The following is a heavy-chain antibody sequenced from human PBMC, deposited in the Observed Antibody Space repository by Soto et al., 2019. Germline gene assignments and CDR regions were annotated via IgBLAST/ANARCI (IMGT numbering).Heavy chain of an antibody. CDR1: GGSISRSNW. J-gene: IGHJ4*02. CDR2: IYHSGST. D-gene: IGHD6-6*01. CDR3: ARGRIAARPDQGGYFDY. Sequence: QVQLQESGPGLVKPSGTLSLTCAVSGGSISRSNWWSWVRQPPGKGLEWIGEIYHSGSTNYNPSLKSRVTIAVDKSKNQFSLKLSSVTAADTAVYYCARGRIAARPDQGGYFDYWGQGTLVTVSS. V-gene: IGHV4-4*02.